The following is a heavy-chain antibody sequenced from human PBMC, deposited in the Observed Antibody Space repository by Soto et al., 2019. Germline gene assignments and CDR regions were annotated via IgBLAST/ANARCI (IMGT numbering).Heavy chain of an antibody. CDR1: GGSFSGYY. J-gene: IGHJ4*02. CDR2: INHSGST. D-gene: IGHD3-10*01. V-gene: IGHV4-34*01. Sequence: QVQLQQWGAGLLKPSETLSLTCAVYGGSFSGYYWSWIRQPPGKGLEWIGEINHSGSTNYNPSLKSRVTISVDTSKNQFSMQLSYVTAADTAVYDCARFFPLVRGVIEYWGQGTLVTVAT. CDR3: ARFFPLVRGVIEY.